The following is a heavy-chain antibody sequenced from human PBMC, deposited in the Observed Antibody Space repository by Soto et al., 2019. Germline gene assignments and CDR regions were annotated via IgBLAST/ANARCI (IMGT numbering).Heavy chain of an antibody. Sequence: VKVSCKASGYTFTSYGISWVRQAPGQGLEWMGWISAYNGNTNYAQKLQGRVTMTTDTSTSTAYMELRSLRSDDTAVYYCARGTPYYDFWSGYSALDYWGQGTLVTVSS. CDR1: GYTFTSYG. V-gene: IGHV1-18*01. CDR3: ARGTPYYDFWSGYSALDY. D-gene: IGHD3-3*01. CDR2: ISAYNGNT. J-gene: IGHJ4*02.